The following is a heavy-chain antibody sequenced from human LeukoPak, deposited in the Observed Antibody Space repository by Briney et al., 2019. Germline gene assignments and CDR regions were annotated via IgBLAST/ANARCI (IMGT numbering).Heavy chain of an antibody. CDR3: AREVGATNAFDI. CDR2: IKQDGREK. D-gene: IGHD1-26*01. CDR1: GFTFSNYW. Sequence: GGSLRLSCVASGFTFSNYWMSWVRQAPGKGLEWVANIKQDGREKYYVDSVKGRFTISRDNAKNSLYLQMNTLRAEDTAVYYCAREVGATNAFDIWGQGTMVTVSS. V-gene: IGHV3-7*04. J-gene: IGHJ3*02.